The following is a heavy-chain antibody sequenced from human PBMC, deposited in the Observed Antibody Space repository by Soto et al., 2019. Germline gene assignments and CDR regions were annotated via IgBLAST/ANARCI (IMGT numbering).Heavy chain of an antibody. J-gene: IGHJ6*02. Sequence: QVQLVESGGDVVQPGGSLRLSCAASGFTFSNYIFYWVRQAPGKGPEWVAAISYDGSNKQYADSVKGRFAISRDNPGNSLDLQMNSLRGDDTALYYCARGDPYYGMDVWGQGTTVSVS. CDR3: ARGDPYYGMDV. CDR1: GFTFSNYI. CDR2: ISYDGSNK. V-gene: IGHV3-30*09.